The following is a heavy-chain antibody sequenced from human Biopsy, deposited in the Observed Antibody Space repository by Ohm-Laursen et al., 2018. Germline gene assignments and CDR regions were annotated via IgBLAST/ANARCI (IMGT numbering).Heavy chain of an antibody. D-gene: IGHD2/OR15-2a*01. CDR3: ARATNSTGWPYYYFYGMDF. CDR2: IYYSGST. CDR1: GGSISSDY. J-gene: IGHJ6*02. Sequence: SQTLSLTCTVSGGSISSDYWSWIRQTPGKGLEWIGYIYYSGSTNYNPSLKSRVTISVDTSKNQFSLRLNSVTAADTAVYYCARATNSTGWPYYYFYGMDFWGQGTTVTVSS. V-gene: IGHV4-59*01.